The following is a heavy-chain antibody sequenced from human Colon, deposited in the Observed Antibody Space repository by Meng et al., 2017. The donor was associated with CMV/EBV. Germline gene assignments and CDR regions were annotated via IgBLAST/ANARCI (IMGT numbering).Heavy chain of an antibody. V-gene: IGHV3-30*02. Sequence: QVRLVESGGGVVQPGGSLRLSCAASGFTFSDYGMQWLRQAPGKGLEWVAFVLYDGSRKYYGDSVKGRFSISRDNSKNTLYLQMNSLRADDTAVYYCVKDQCRGWGQGTLVTVAS. CDR1: GFTFSDYG. CDR2: VLYDGSRK. CDR3: VKDQCRG. J-gene: IGHJ4*02. D-gene: IGHD3-10*01.